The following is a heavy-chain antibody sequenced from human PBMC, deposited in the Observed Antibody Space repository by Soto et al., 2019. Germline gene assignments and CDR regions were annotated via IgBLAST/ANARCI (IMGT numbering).Heavy chain of an antibody. J-gene: IGHJ6*02. Sequence: QVQLVQSGAEVKKPGSSVKVSCKASGGTFSSYAISWVRQAPGQGLEWRGGIIPISGTAYSAQKFQGRVTLTAEEYTSTAYMELSSLRAEDTAVYYCARSQGSSTSVEISYYYCYGMAVWGQGTTVTVPS. D-gene: IGHD2-2*01. CDR3: ARSQGSSTSVEISYYYCYGMAV. V-gene: IGHV1-69*01. CDR2: IIPISGTA. CDR1: GGTFSSYA.